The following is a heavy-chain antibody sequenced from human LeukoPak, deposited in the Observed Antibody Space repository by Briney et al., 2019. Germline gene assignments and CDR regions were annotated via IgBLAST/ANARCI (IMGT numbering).Heavy chain of an antibody. CDR1: GFTFSSYS. D-gene: IGHD6-19*01. J-gene: IGHJ4*02. CDR2: ISSSSSTI. CDR3: ARVSSGWFYYFDY. Sequence: QPGGSLRLSCAASGFTFSSYSMNWVRQAPGKGLEWVSYISSSSSTIYYADSVKGRFTISRDNAKNSLFLQMNSLRDEDTAVYYCARVSSGWFYYFDYWGQGTLVTVSS. V-gene: IGHV3-48*02.